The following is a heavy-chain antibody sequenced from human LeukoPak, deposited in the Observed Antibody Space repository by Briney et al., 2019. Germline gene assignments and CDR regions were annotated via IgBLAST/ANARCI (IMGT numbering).Heavy chain of an antibody. CDR3: AGLYYGSGTSYWYFDL. D-gene: IGHD3-10*01. Sequence: SETLSLTCTVSGGSISGYYWSWIRQPAGKGLEWIGRIYTSGNTNYNPSLKSRVTISVDTSKNQFSLKLSSVPAADTAVYYCAGLYYGSGTSYWYFDLWGRGTLVTVSS. J-gene: IGHJ2*01. V-gene: IGHV4-4*07. CDR1: GGSISGYY. CDR2: IYTSGNT.